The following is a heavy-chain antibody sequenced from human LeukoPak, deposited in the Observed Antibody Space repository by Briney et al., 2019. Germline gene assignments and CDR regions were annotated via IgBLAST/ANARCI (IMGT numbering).Heavy chain of an antibody. CDR1: GFTFCSSA. CDR3: AKQLGYCSDGSCYFPY. V-gene: IGHV3-23*01. J-gene: IGHJ4*02. CDR2: ISNNGGYT. Sequence: GGSLRLSCAASGFTFCSSAMSWVRQAPGKGLEWVSAISNNGGYTYYADSVQGRFTISRDNSKSTLCLQMNSLRAEDTAVYYCAKQLGYCSDGSCYFPYWGQGTLVTVSS. D-gene: IGHD2-15*01.